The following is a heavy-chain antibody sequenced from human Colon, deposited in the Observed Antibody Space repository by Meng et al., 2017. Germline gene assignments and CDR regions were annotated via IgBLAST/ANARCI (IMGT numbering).Heavy chain of an antibody. CDR2: IDLGGTP. CDR1: GGSISSYNC. J-gene: IGHJ4*02. CDR3: ARHGGWHFDY. V-gene: IGHV4-4*02. Sequence: QEAGPGLVKPSGPLSPTLPLSGGSISSYNCWSWVRQPPGKGLAWIGQIDLGGTPYYNPSLASRVLMSLDKSKNQLSLRLTSVAAADTAVYYCARHGGWHFDYWGQGALVTVSS. D-gene: IGHD6-19*01.